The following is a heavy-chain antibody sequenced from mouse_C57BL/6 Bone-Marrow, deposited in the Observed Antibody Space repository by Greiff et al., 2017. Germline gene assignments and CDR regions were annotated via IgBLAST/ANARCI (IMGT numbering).Heavy chain of an antibody. CDR3: AIPVYYGNYVDYAMDY. D-gene: IGHD2-1*01. V-gene: IGHV1-74*01. CDR1: GYTFTSYW. CDR2: IHPSDSDT. J-gene: IGHJ4*01. Sequence: QVQLQQPGAELVKPGASVKVSCKASGYTFTSYWMHWVKQTPGQGLEWIGRIHPSDSDTNYNQKFKGKATLTVDKSSSTAYMQLSSLTSEDSAVYYCAIPVYYGNYVDYAMDYWGQGTSVTVSA.